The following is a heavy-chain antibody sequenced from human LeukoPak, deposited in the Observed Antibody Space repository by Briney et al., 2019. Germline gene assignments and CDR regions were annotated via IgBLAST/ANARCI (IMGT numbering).Heavy chain of an antibody. D-gene: IGHD2-2*01. J-gene: IGHJ4*02. V-gene: IGHV3-30*18. CDR1: GFTFSSYG. CDR2: ISYDGSNK. Sequence: PGRSLRLSCAASGFTFSSYGMHWVRQAPGKGLEWVAVISYDGSNKYYADSVKGRFTISRDNSKNTLYLQMNSLRAEDTAVYYCAKVDYATGSIVVVPAAMGGFDYWGQGTLVTVSS. CDR3: AKVDYATGSIVVVPAAMGGFDY.